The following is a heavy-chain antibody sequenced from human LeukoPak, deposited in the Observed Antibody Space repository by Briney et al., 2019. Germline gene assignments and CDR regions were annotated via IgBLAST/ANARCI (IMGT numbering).Heavy chain of an antibody. J-gene: IGHJ5*01. D-gene: IGHD3-10*01. Sequence: SETLSLTCTVSGGSINGNYWSWIRQPPGKGLEWIGYIHYSGSTNYNPSLKSRVTISPDTSKNQLFLKLNSVTAADTAVYYCARLVWLGESPGSWFDSWGQGTLVTVSS. CDR3: ARLVWLGESPGSWFDS. V-gene: IGHV4-59*01. CDR2: IHYSGST. CDR1: GGSINGNY.